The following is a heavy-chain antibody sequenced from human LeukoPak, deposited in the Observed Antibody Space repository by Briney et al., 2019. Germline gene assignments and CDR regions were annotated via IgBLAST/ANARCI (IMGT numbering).Heavy chain of an antibody. CDR1: GFTFSSYS. D-gene: IGHD2-2*01. Sequence: GGSLRLSCAASGFTFSSYSMNWVRQAPGKGLEWVSSVSSSSSYIYYADSVKGRFTISRDNAKNSLYLQMNSLRAEDTAVYYCTSARDQLFDYWGQGTLVTVSS. V-gene: IGHV3-21*01. CDR2: VSSSSSYI. CDR3: TSARDQLFDY. J-gene: IGHJ4*02.